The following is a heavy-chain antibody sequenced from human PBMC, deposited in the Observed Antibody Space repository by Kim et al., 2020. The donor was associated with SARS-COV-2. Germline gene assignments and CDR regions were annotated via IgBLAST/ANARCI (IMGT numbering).Heavy chain of an antibody. Sequence: ASVKVSCKASGYTFTGYYMHWVRQAPGQGLEWMGWINPNSGGTNYAQKFQGRVTMTRDTSISTAYMELSRLRSDDTAVYYCARDYYGSSGYYFFWFDPWGQGTLVTVSS. V-gene: IGHV1-2*02. CDR1: GYTFTGYY. J-gene: IGHJ5*02. CDR3: ARDYYGSSGYYFFWFDP. CDR2: INPNSGGT. D-gene: IGHD3-22*01.